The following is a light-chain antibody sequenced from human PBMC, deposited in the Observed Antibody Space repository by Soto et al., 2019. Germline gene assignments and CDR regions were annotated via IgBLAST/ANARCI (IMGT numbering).Light chain of an antibody. V-gene: IGKV3-20*01. Sequence: EIVLTQSPGTLSLSPGERATLSCRASQSVSSSYLAWYQQKPGQAPRLLLYGASSRATGIPDRFSGSGSGTDFTLTISRLEPEDFAVYYCQQYGSSPPITFGPGTKVDI. CDR1: QSVSSSY. CDR3: QQYGSSPPIT. CDR2: GAS. J-gene: IGKJ3*01.